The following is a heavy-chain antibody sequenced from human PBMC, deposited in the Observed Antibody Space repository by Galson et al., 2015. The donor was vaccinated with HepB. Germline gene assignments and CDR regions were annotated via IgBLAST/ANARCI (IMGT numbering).Heavy chain of an antibody. CDR1: GFTFSTYA. J-gene: IGHJ4*02. CDR2: IWYDGSNE. CDR3: AREYTSNWSFDY. Sequence: SLRLSCAASGFTFSTYAMHWVRQAPGKGLEWVAVIWYDGSNENYVDSVKGRFTISRDNSKNTVYLQMNSLRAEDTAVYYCAREYTSNWSFDYWGQGTLVTVSS. V-gene: IGHV3-33*08. D-gene: IGHD1-20*01.